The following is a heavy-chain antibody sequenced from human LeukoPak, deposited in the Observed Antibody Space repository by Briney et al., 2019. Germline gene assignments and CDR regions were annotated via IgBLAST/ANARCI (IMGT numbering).Heavy chain of an antibody. J-gene: IGHJ4*02. CDR1: GYTFTSYG. V-gene: IGHV1-46*01. Sequence: ASVKGSCKASGYTFTSYGISWVRQAPGEELECMGIINPSGGSTSYAQKCQGRVSMTRDMSTSTVYMELSSLRSEDTAVYYCARTLWFGEIEEVDYWGQGTLVTVSS. D-gene: IGHD3-10*01. CDR2: INPSGGST. CDR3: ARTLWFGEIEEVDY.